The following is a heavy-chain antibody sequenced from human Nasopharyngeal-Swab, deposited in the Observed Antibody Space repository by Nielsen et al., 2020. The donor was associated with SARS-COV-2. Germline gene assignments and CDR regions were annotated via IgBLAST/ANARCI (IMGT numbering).Heavy chain of an antibody. V-gene: IGHV3-30*02. J-gene: IGHJ6*03. D-gene: IGHD3-16*01. Sequence: GESLKISCAASGFTFSSYGMHWVRQAPGKGLEWVAFIRYDGLNQHYADSVKGRFTISRDSFKNTLYLQLNSLRAEDTAVYYCAKDHKMDSGGGVGYMDVWGKGTTVTVSS. CDR3: AKDHKMDSGGGVGYMDV. CDR1: GFTFSSYG. CDR2: IRYDGLNQ.